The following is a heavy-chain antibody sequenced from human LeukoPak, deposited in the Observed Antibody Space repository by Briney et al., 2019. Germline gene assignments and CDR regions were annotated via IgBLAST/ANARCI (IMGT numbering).Heavy chain of an antibody. D-gene: IGHD3-10*01. J-gene: IGHJ4*02. CDR2: ISGSGGGT. CDR1: GFTFSSYG. CDR3: ARDIAGSYYNDVDY. V-gene: IGHV3-23*01. Sequence: GGSLRLSCAASGFTFSSYGMSWVRQAPGKGLEWVSSISGSGGGTYYADSVKGRFTISRDNSKNTMYLQMNSLRAEDSAMYYCARDIAGSYYNDVDYWGQGTLVTLSS.